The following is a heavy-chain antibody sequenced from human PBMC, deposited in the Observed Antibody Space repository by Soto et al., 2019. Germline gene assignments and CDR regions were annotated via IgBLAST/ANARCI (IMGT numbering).Heavy chain of an antibody. V-gene: IGHV4-34*01. CDR3: ARAAYSSGWCDY. CDR1: GVSFSGYY. CDR2: INHSGST. Sequence: SETLCLTCAVYGVSFSGYYWIWIRQPPGKGLEWIGEINHSGSTNYNPSLKSRVTISVDTSKNQFSLKLSSVTAADTAVYYCARAAYSSGWCDYWGQGTLVTVSS. D-gene: IGHD6-19*01. J-gene: IGHJ4*02.